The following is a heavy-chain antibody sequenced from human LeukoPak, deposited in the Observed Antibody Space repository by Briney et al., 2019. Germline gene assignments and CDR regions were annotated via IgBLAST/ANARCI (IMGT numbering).Heavy chain of an antibody. CDR3: ARDGYYDAFDI. D-gene: IGHD3-22*01. CDR2: IYSGGTT. CDR1: GFTVSSNY. J-gene: IGHJ3*02. Sequence: GGSLRLSCAASGFTVSSNYMSWVRQAPGKGLEWVSVIYSGGTTYYADSVKGRFTISSDNSKNTLYLQMNSLRAEDTAVYYCARDGYYDAFDIWGQGTMVTVSS. V-gene: IGHV3-53*01.